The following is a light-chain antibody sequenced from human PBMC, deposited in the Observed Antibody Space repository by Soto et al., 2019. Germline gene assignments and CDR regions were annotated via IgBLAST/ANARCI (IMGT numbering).Light chain of an antibody. CDR2: AAY. V-gene: IGKV1-39*01. J-gene: IGKJ1*01. Sequence: DIQMTQSPSSLSASVGDTVTITCRASQSMSTYLTWYQQKPGKAPKLLIYAAYTLQSGVPSRFSGSGSGTDFTLTISSLQPEDFAAYYCQQSYDMPWTFGQGTKVEIK. CDR3: QQSYDMPWT. CDR1: QSMSTY.